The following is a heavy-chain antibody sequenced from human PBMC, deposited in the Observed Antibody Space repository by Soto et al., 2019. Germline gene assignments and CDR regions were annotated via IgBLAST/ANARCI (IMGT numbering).Heavy chain of an antibody. CDR2: ITGSGGST. V-gene: IGHV3-23*01. J-gene: IGHJ5*02. Sequence: GGSLRLSCAASGFSFSNYDMSWVRQAPGKGLEWVSSITGSGGSTYDAESVKGRFTISRDNSKNTLYLQMNSLRAEDTAVYHCARDEGGGFGPWGQGTLVTVSS. D-gene: IGHD1-26*01. CDR1: GFSFSNYD. CDR3: ARDEGGGFGP.